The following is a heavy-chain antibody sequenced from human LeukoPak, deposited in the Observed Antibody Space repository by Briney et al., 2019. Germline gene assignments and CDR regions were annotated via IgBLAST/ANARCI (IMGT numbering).Heavy chain of an antibody. V-gene: IGHV3-48*01. CDR1: GFTFSSYS. CDR3: ARDLPQPAFGEQWLVRGAFDI. D-gene: IGHD6-19*01. J-gene: IGHJ3*02. Sequence: GRSLRLSCAASGFTFSSYSMNWVRQAPRKGLEWVSYISSSSSTIYYADSVKGRFTISRDNAKNSLYLQMNSLRAEDTAVYYCARDLPQPAFGEQWLVRGAFDIWGQGTMVTVSS. CDR2: ISSSSSTI.